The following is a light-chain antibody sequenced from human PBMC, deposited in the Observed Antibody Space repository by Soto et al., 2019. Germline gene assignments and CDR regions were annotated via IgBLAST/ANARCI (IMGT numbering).Light chain of an antibody. J-gene: IGLJ1*01. CDR1: GSDVGGYNY. CDR3: SSFTSSYFYV. V-gene: IGLV2-14*01. CDR2: GVS. Sequence: QSALTQPASVSGSPGQSIAISCTGSGSDVGGYNYVSWYQQHPGKAPKLIIYGVSHRPSGVSPRFSASRSAYTASLTTSGLQHEDEADYYCSSFTSSYFYVFGPGTKVTVL.